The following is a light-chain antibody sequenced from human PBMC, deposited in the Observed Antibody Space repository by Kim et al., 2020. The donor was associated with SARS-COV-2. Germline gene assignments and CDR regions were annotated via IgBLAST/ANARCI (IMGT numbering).Light chain of an antibody. CDR1: RSNIGNNV. V-gene: IGLV1-36*01. CDR2: YDD. Sequence: QRVTMSVSGSRSNIGNNVVNWYQQLPGKAPKLLIDYDDLQPSGVSDRFSGSKSGTSASLAISGLQSEDEADYYCAAWDDSLNGVIFGGGTQLTVL. CDR3: AAWDDSLNGVI. J-gene: IGLJ2*01.